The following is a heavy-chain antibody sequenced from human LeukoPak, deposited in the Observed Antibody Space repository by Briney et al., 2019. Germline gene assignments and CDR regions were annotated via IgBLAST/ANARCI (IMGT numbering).Heavy chain of an antibody. D-gene: IGHD3-9*01. V-gene: IGHV4-34*01. Sequence: PSETLSLTCAVYGGSFSGYYWSWIRQPPGKGLEWIGEINHSGSTNYNPSLKSRVTISVDTSKNQFSLKLSSVTAADTAVYYCARVVDWSYYFDYWGQGTLVTVSS. CDR3: ARVVDWSYYFDY. CDR2: INHSGST. J-gene: IGHJ4*02. CDR1: GGSFSGYY.